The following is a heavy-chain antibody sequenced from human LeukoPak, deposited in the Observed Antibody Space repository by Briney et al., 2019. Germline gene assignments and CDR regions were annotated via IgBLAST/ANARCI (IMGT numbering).Heavy chain of an antibody. Sequence: GGSLRLSCAASGFTFSSHWMSWVRQAPGKGLEWVANIKQDGSEESYVDSAKGRFTIFRDNAKNSLYSQMNSLRAEDTAVYYCARETHYSGAGSPLYLWGRGTLVTVSS. CDR3: ARETHYSGAGSPLYL. J-gene: IGHJ2*01. V-gene: IGHV3-7*01. CDR1: GFTFSSHW. CDR2: IKQDGSEE. D-gene: IGHD3-10*01.